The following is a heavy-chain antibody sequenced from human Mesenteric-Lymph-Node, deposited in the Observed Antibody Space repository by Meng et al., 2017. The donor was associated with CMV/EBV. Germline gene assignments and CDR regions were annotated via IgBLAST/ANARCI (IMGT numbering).Heavy chain of an antibody. D-gene: IGHD6-19*01. CDR1: GFTFSSYG. CDR2: IYSGGST. V-gene: IGHV3-53*01. CDR3: AREAVAGTNWFDP. Sequence: GESLKISCAASGFTFSSYGMHWVRQAPGKGLEWVSVIYSGGSTYYADSVKGRFTISRDNSKNTLYLQMNSLRAEDTAVYYCAREAVAGTNWFDPWGQGTLVTVSS. J-gene: IGHJ5*02.